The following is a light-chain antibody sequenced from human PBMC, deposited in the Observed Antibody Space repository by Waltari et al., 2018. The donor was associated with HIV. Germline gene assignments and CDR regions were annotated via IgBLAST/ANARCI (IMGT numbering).Light chain of an antibody. Sequence: DIQMTQSPSSLSASVGDKVTITCQASQDVRNYLNWYQKKPGKAPNLLIYDASKLHTGVPTRFSGRCSGTHLTFTITSLQPEDIGTYYCQQFADLPLTFGGGTQVEI. CDR1: QDVRNY. CDR2: DAS. J-gene: IGKJ4*01. CDR3: QQFADLPLT. V-gene: IGKV1-33*01.